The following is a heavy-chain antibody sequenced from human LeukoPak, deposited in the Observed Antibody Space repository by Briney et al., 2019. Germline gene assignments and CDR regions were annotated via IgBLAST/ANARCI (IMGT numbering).Heavy chain of an antibody. V-gene: IGHV1-46*01. CDR1: GYIFTNYY. CDR3: AREGGTYCTDIYCVGWFDP. J-gene: IGHJ5*02. D-gene: IGHD2-8*02. Sequence: ASVNVSCKASGYIFTNYYRHWVRPAPGLGLDWMGMINPSGGSTRYAQKFQGRVAMTRDTSTSTVYMELSGLSSEDTAVYYCAREGGTYCTDIYCVGWFDPWGEGTLVTVSS. CDR2: INPSGGST.